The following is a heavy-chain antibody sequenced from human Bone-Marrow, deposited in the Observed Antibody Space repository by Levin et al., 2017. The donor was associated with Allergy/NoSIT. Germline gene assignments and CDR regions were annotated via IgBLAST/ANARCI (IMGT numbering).Heavy chain of an antibody. CDR2: ISYNGGNK. J-gene: IGHJ6*02. Sequence: PSETLSLTCAASGFTFDDHDMLWVRQAPGQGLEWVAMISYNGGNKYYADSVKGRFTVSRDNLKNTLFLQMNGLRTDDTAVYYCAKPIFDFWSGYYYFGMDVWGHGTTVTVSS. V-gene: IGHV3-30*18. CDR3: AKPIFDFWSGYYYFGMDV. D-gene: IGHD3-3*01. CDR1: GFTFDDHD.